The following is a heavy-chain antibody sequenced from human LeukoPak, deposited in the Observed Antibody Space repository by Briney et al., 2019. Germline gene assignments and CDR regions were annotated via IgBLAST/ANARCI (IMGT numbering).Heavy chain of an antibody. CDR3: ARVGYTDSFGYYYYYMDV. Sequence: GGSLRLSCAASGFTFSSYSMNWVRQAPGKGLEWVSSIIGSGTYIYYADSVQGRFTISRDNAKNSLYLQMNSLRAEDTAVYYCARVGYTDSFGYYYYYMDVWAEGTMVTVSS. D-gene: IGHD5-24*01. CDR1: GFTFSSYS. CDR2: IIGSGTYI. V-gene: IGHV3-21*01. J-gene: IGHJ6*03.